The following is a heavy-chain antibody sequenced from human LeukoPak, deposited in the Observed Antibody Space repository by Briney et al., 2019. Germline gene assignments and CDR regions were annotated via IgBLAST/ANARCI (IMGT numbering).Heavy chain of an antibody. CDR2: ISGDGGST. V-gene: IGHV3-23*01. CDR1: GFTFSNYA. CDR3: AKDPSFGSGTLYPLFDF. J-gene: IGHJ4*02. Sequence: GGSLRLSCETSGFTFSNYAMSWVRLSPGKGLEWVSSISGDGGSTYYPDSMRGRFIISRDNSESTLFLHLKTLTAEDTAIYYCAKDPSFGSGTLYPLFDFRGLGTLVTVSS. D-gene: IGHD3-10*01.